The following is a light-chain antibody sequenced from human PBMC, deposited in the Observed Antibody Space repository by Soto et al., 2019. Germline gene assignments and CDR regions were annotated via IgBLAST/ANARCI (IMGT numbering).Light chain of an antibody. Sequence: QSVLTQPPSASETPGQRVTIPCSGSSANIGSNYVSWYQQLPGTAPKLLIYKNNQRPSGVPDRFSGSKSGTSASLAISGLRSEDEAEYFCAAWDERLSGPIFGGGTKLTVL. CDR1: SANIGSNY. CDR3: AAWDERLSGPI. J-gene: IGLJ2*01. CDR2: KNN. V-gene: IGLV1-47*01.